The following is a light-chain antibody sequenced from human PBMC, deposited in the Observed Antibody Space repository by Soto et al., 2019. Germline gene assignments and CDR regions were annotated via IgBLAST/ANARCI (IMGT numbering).Light chain of an antibody. V-gene: IGKV3-15*01. CDR3: QQYNNWPPIT. CDR1: QSVSSY. J-gene: IGKJ5*01. CDR2: GAS. Sequence: EIVLTQSPATLSLSPGERATLSCRASQSVSSYLAWYQQKPGQAPRLLIYGASTRATGIPARFSGSGSGTEFPLTISRLQSEDFAVYYCQQYNNWPPITFGQGTLLEIK.